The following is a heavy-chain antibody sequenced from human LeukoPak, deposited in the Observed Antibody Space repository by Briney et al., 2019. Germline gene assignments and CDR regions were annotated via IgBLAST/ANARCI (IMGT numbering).Heavy chain of an antibody. J-gene: IGHJ4*02. CDR2: ISAYNGNT. V-gene: IGHV1-18*01. Sequence: ASVKVSCKASGYTFTSYGISWVRQAPGQGLEWMGWISAYNGNTNYAQKLQGRVTMTTDTSTSTAYMELRSLRSDDTAVYYCAKDRREMATMDPFDYWGQGTLVTVSS. CDR3: AKDRREMATMDPFDY. CDR1: GYTFTSYG. D-gene: IGHD5-24*01.